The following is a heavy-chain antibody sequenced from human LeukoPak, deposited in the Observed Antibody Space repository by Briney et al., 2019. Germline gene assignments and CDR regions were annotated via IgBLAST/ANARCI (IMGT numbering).Heavy chain of an antibody. V-gene: IGHV3-49*03. CDR2: IRSKAYGGTT. CDR3: TRNVWEPLY. J-gene: IGHJ4*02. CDR1: GFTFGDHA. Sequence: PGGSLRLSCTASGFTFGDHAMSWFRQAPGKGLEWVGFIRSKAYGGTTEYAASVKGRFTISRDDSKSIAFLQMNSLKTEDTAMYYCTRNVWEPLYWGQGTLVTVSS. D-gene: IGHD1-26*01.